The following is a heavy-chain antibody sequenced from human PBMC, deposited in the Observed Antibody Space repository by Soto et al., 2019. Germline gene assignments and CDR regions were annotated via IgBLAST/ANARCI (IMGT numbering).Heavy chain of an antibody. CDR1: GGTFSSYA. D-gene: IGHD4-17*01. CDR2: IIPIFGTA. J-gene: IGHJ6*02. V-gene: IGHV1-69*12. CDR3: ARTTVTKPSPGYYSYYGMDV. Sequence: QVQLVQSGAEVKKPGSSVKVSCKASGGTFSSYAISWVRQAPGQGLEWMGGIIPIFGTANYAQKFQGRVTITADESTSTAYMELSSLRSEDTAVYYCARTTVTKPSPGYYSYYGMDVWGQGTTVTVSS.